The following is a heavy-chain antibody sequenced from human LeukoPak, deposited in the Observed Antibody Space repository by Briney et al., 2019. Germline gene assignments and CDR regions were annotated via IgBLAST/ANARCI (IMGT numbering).Heavy chain of an antibody. CDR1: GFTFSSYA. J-gene: IGHJ4*02. Sequence: GGSLRLSCAASGFTFSSYAMSWVRQAPGKGLEWVSAISGSGGSTYYADSVKGRFTTSRDNSKNTLYLQMNSLRAEDTAVYYCAKDIAAAGTGLGDYWGQGTLVTVSS. V-gene: IGHV3-23*01. D-gene: IGHD6-13*01. CDR2: ISGSGGST. CDR3: AKDIAAAGTGLGDY.